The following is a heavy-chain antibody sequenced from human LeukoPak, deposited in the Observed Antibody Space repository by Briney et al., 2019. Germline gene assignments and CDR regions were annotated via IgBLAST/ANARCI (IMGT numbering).Heavy chain of an antibody. J-gene: IGHJ4*02. D-gene: IGHD3-3*01. V-gene: IGHV3-23*01. CDR1: GFTFSSYA. Sequence: GGSLRLSCAASGFTFSSYAMSWVRQAPGKGLEWVSAISGSGGSTYYADSVKGRFTISRDNSKNTLYLQMNSLRAEDTAVYYCAKEVGELYYDFWSGYTPFDYWGQGTLVTVSS. CDR3: AKEVGELYYDFWSGYTPFDY. CDR2: ISGSGGST.